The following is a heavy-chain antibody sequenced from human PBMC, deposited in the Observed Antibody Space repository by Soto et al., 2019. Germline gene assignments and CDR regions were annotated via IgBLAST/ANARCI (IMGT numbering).Heavy chain of an antibody. CDR3: ARQQYSGYDSDYYYYYLDV. CDR2: IYPGDSDT. J-gene: IGHJ6*03. Sequence: GESLKISCKGSGYSFTSYWIGWVRQMPGKGLEWMGIIYPGDSDTRYSPSFQGQVTISADKSISTAYLQWSSLKASDTAMYYCARQQYSGYDSDYYYYYLDVWGKGTTVTVSS. CDR1: GYSFTSYW. V-gene: IGHV5-51*01. D-gene: IGHD5-12*01.